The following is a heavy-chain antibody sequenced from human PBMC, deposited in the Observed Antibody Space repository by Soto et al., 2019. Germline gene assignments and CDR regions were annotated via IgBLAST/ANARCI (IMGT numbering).Heavy chain of an antibody. CDR3: ASQILYQNWFDP. D-gene: IGHD2-15*01. J-gene: IGHJ5*02. Sequence: PSETLSLTCTVSGDSVTSDSHYWGWIRQPPGKGLESIANIYYDGNTYYNPSLKGRVTISLDTSKNQFSLKLSSVTAADTAVYYCASQILYQNWFDPWGQGTLVTVSS. CDR2: IYYDGNT. V-gene: IGHV4-39*01. CDR1: GDSVTSDSHY.